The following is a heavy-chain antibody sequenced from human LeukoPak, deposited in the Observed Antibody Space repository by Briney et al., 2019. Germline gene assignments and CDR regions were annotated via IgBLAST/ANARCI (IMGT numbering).Heavy chain of an antibody. CDR2: IYNSGST. J-gene: IGHJ4*02. CDR3: ARDAGIPYCGGDCYPDY. D-gene: IGHD2-21*01. V-gene: IGHV4-61*02. CDR1: GGSISSGSYY. Sequence: PSQTLSLTCTVSGGSISSGSYYWSWLRQPAGKGPEWIGRIYNSGSTNYIASLKSRITISLDTSKNQFSLKLRSVTAADTAVYYCARDAGIPYCGGDCYPDYWGQGTLVTVSS.